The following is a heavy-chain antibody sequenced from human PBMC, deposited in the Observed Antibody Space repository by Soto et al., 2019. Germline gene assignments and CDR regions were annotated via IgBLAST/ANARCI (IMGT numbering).Heavy chain of an antibody. V-gene: IGHV3-30*03. CDR3: ARDSGWPILNFDN. CDR1: DFDFSSYG. CDR2: SSYDGRET. D-gene: IGHD3-10*01. J-gene: IGHJ4*02. Sequence: PGGSLRLSXAASDFDFSSYGIHWVRQAPGKGLEWVAASSYDGRETFYADSAKGRLTVSKEMSKNTAFLQMNALRHEDTAVYFCARDSGWPILNFDNWGQGTPVTVSS.